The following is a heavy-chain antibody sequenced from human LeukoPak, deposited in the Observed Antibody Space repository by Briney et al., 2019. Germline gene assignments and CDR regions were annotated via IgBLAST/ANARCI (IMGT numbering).Heavy chain of an antibody. CDR2: IYYSGST. V-gene: IGHV4-34*09. J-gene: IGHJ4*02. CDR3: ARHYYEGGGYFDY. Sequence: SETLSLTCAVYGGSFSGYYWSWIRQPPGKGLEWIGYIYYSGSTYYNPSLKSRVTISVDTSKNQFSLKLSSVTAADTAVYYCARHYYEGGGYFDYWGQGTLVTVSS. D-gene: IGHD3-22*01. CDR1: GGSFSGYY.